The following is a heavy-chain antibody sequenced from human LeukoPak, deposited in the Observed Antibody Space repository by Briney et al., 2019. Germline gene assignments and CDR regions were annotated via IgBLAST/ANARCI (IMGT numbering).Heavy chain of an antibody. J-gene: IGHJ4*02. CDR2: ISSSSSYI. Sequence: GGSLRLSCAASGFTFSSYSMNWVRQAPGKGLEWVSSISSSSSYIYYADSVKGRFTISRDNAKNSLYLQMNSLRAEDTAVYYRAREGWDSGYPFDYWGQGTLVTVSS. V-gene: IGHV3-21*01. CDR3: AREGWDSGYPFDY. CDR1: GFTFSSYS. D-gene: IGHD3-22*01.